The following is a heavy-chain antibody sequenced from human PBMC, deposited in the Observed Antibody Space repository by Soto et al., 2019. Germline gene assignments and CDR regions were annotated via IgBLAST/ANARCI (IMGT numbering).Heavy chain of an antibody. CDR1: GGSISSSSYY. D-gene: IGHD6-13*01. CDR3: ARLKGSSFY. V-gene: IGHV4-39*01. Sequence: SETLSLTCTVSGGSISSSSYYWGWIRQPPGKGLEWIGSIYYSGSTYYNPSLKSRVTISVDTSKNQFSLKLSSVTAADTAVYYCARLKGSSFYWGQGTLVTVSS. J-gene: IGHJ4*02. CDR2: IYYSGST.